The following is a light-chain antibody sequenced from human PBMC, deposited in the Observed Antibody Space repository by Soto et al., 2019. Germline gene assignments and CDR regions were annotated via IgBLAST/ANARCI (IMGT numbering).Light chain of an antibody. J-gene: IGKJ2*01. CDR1: QSISSY. CDR3: QQSYRTPDT. V-gene: IGKV1-39*01. CDR2: AAS. Sequence: DLPMTQSPSSLSASVGDRVTITCRASQSISSYLNWYQQKPGKAPKLLIYAASSLQSVVPSRFSGSGSGTDFTRTISSLQPEDFTTYHCQQSYRTPDTFGQGTKLTIK.